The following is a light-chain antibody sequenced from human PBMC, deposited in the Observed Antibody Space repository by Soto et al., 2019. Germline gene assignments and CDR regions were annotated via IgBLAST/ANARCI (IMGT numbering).Light chain of an antibody. J-gene: IGLJ1*01. Sequence: QSALTQPRSVSGSPGQSVTISCTGTSSDVGGYKFVSWYQQHPGKVPKRIIYDVRNRPSGVPDRFSGSKSGNTASLTISGLQAEDEADYYCCSYAGSYTYVFGTGTKLTVL. CDR3: CSYAGSYTYV. V-gene: IGLV2-11*01. CDR2: DVR. CDR1: SSDVGGYKF.